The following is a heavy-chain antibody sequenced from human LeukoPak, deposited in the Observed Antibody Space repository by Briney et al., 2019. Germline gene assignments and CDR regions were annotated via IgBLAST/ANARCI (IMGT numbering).Heavy chain of an antibody. CDR3: ANWGSAVTTDYYYYYMDA. V-gene: IGHV3-30*18. J-gene: IGHJ6*03. D-gene: IGHD3-16*01. CDR2: ISYDGSNK. Sequence: PGGSLRLSCAASGFTFSSYGMHWVRQAPGKGLEWVAVISYDGSNKYYADSVKGRFTISRDNSKNTLYLQMNSLRAEDTAVYYCANWGSAVTTDYYYYYMDAWGKGTTVTVSS. CDR1: GFTFSSYG.